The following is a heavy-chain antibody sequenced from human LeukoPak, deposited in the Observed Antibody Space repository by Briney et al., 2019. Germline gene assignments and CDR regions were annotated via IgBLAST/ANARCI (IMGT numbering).Heavy chain of an antibody. D-gene: IGHD3-3*01. Sequence: PGGSLRLSCAASGFTFSSYWMHWVRQAPGKGLVCGSRINSDGSSTSYADSVKGRFTISRDNAKNTLYLQMNSLRAEDTAVYYCAREIDYDFWSGPHAYWGQGTLVTVSS. CDR1: GFTFSSYW. V-gene: IGHV3-74*01. CDR3: AREIDYDFWSGPHAY. J-gene: IGHJ4*02. CDR2: INSDGSST.